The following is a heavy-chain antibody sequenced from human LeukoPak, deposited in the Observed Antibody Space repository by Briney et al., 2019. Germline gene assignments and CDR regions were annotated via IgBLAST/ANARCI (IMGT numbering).Heavy chain of an antibody. CDR1: GYTFTDYY. CDR3: ARDYGDYRYYFDY. CDR2: INPNSGGT. D-gene: IGHD4-17*01. V-gene: IGHV1-2*02. Sequence: ASVKVSCKASGYTFTDYYMHWVRQAPGQGLEWMGWINPNSGGTNYAQKFQGRVTMTTDTSISTAYMELSRLRSDDTAVYYCARDYGDYRYYFDYWGQGTLVTVSS. J-gene: IGHJ4*01.